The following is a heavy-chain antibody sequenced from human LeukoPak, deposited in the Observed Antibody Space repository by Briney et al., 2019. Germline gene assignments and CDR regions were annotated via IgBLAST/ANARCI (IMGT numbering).Heavy chain of an antibody. CDR1: GYTLTELS. CDR2: FDPEDGET. J-gene: IGHJ4*02. D-gene: IGHD3-9*01. CDR3: ATDPRYFDCLRY. V-gene: IGHV1-24*01. Sequence: ASVNVSCKVSGYTLTELSMHWVRQAPGKGLEWMGGFDPEDGETIYAQKFQGRVTMTEDTSTDTAYMELSSLRSEDTAVYYCATDPRYFDCLRYWGQGTLVTVSS.